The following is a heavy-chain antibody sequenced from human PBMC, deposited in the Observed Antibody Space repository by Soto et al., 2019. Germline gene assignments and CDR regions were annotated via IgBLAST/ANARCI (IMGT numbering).Heavy chain of an antibody. D-gene: IGHD4-17*01. V-gene: IGHV1-46*01. CDR2: INPSGGST. CDR1: GYTFTSYY. CDR3: ARDPERTTVTPNWYFDL. Sequence: QVQLVQSGAEVKKPGASVKVSCKASGYTFTSYYMHWVRQAPGQGLEWMGIINPSGGSTSYAQKFKGRVTMTRDTSTSTVYMDLSSLRSEDTAVYYCARDPERTTVTPNWYFDLWGRGTLVTVSS. J-gene: IGHJ2*01.